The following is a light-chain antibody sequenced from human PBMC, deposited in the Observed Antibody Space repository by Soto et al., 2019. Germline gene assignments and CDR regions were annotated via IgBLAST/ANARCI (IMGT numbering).Light chain of an antibody. Sequence: QSVLTQPASVSGSPGQSITISCSGTSSDVGGYNYVSWYQQHPRKAPKLMIYDVSKRPSGVPDRFSGSKSGNTASLTISGLQAEDEADYYCCSYAGSYTLVFGGGTKLTVL. V-gene: IGLV2-11*01. CDR3: CSYAGSYTLV. CDR2: DVS. J-gene: IGLJ2*01. CDR1: SSDVGGYNY.